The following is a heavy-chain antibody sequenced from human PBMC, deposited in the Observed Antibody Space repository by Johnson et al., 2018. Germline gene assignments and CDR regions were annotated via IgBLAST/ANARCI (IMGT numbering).Heavy chain of an antibody. CDR2: VSYDGTGK. Sequence: VQLLESGGGVVQPGRSLTLSCAGSGFSFRSYAMHWVRQAPGKGLEWVAVVSYDGTGKFYVESVEGRFTISRDNSKNTLYLQLNSLRSEDTAVYYCATESRGGKEFDYWGQGTLVTVSS. CDR1: GFSFRSYA. D-gene: IGHD3-16*01. CDR3: ATESRGGKEFDY. V-gene: IGHV3-30*03. J-gene: IGHJ4*02.